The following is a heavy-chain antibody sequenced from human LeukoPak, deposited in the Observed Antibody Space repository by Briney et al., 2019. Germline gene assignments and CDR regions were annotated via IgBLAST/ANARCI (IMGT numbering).Heavy chain of an antibody. CDR1: GFTFDDYA. CDR2: ISWNSGSI. D-gene: IGHD3-22*01. V-gene: IGHV3-9*01. Sequence: GGSLRLSCAASGFTFDDYAMHWVRQAPGKGLEWVSGISWNSGSIGYADSVKGRFTISRDNAKNSLYLRMNSLRAEDTALYYCAKDHRGGYSVAPFDIWGQGTMVTVSS. J-gene: IGHJ3*02. CDR3: AKDHRGGYSVAPFDI.